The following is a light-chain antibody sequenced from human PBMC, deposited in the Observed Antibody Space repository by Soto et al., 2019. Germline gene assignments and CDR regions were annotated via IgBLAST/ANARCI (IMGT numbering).Light chain of an antibody. Sequence: QSVLTQPPSVSGAPGQRVTISCTGSNSNIGAGYGVHWYQQLPGTAPKLLIFGNNNRPSGVPDRFSGSKSGTSASLAITGLQAEDETDYYCQSYDSSLSGVVFGGGTQLTVL. CDR3: QSYDSSLSGVV. J-gene: IGLJ2*01. CDR1: NSNIGAGYG. V-gene: IGLV1-40*01. CDR2: GNN.